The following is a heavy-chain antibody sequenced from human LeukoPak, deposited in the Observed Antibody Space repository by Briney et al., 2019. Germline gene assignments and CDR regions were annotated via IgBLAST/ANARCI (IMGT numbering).Heavy chain of an antibody. Sequence: PSETLSLTCSVSGGSTNSYYWSWIRQSGGKGLEWIGRIYSSGSTVYNPSLNSRLTMSIDTSKNQFSLTLKSVTATDTAVYYCARVKASSTSWTFDQWGQGALVTVSS. CDR2: IYSSGST. J-gene: IGHJ4*02. CDR1: GGSTNSYY. V-gene: IGHV4-4*07. CDR3: ARVKASSTSWTFDQ. D-gene: IGHD2-2*01.